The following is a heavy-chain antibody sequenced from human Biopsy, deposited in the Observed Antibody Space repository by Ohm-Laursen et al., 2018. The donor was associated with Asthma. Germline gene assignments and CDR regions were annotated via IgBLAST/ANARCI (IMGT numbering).Heavy chain of an antibody. CDR1: GGTFNNYA. Sequence: ASVKVSCKVSGGTFNNYAINWVRQAPGQGLEWMGGISPIFGSTAYAQKFQGRVTITADVFTSTVYMELSGLRSEDTAVLYCAKARCYYYYCDMEVWGPGTAITVSS. J-gene: IGHJ6*02. CDR3: AKARCYYYYCDMEV. V-gene: IGHV1-69*13. CDR2: ISPIFGST.